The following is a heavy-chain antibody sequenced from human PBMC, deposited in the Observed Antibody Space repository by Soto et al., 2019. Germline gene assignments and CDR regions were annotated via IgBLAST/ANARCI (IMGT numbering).Heavy chain of an antibody. J-gene: IGHJ4*02. Sequence: GGSLRLSCAASGFTFSSYAMIWVRQAPGKGLEWVSAISGSGGSTYYADSVKGRFTISRDNSKNTLYLQMNSLRAEDTAVYYCAKDLHYYDSSGSDYWGQGTLVTVSS. D-gene: IGHD3-22*01. V-gene: IGHV3-23*01. CDR3: AKDLHYYDSSGSDY. CDR2: ISGSGGST. CDR1: GFTFSSYA.